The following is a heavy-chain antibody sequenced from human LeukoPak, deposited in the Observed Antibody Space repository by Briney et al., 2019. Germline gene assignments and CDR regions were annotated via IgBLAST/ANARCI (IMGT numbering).Heavy chain of an antibody. J-gene: IGHJ4*02. V-gene: IGHV3-9*01. CDR3: SKDKIGQGQRYFDY. D-gene: IGHD6-25*01. CDR1: GFTFNNFA. CDR2: ISWNSCSL. Sequence: GRSLRLSCAASGFTFNNFAMHWVRQVPGKGLEWVSGISWNSCSLAYADSVKGRFTISRDNAKNSLYLQMNSLRPQDTALYYCSKDKIGQGQRYFDYWGQGALVIVSS.